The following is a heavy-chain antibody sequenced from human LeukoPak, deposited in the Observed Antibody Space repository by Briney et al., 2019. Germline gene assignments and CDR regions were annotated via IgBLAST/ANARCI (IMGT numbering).Heavy chain of an antibody. Sequence: ASVKVSCKASGYTFTSYYMHWVRQAPGQGLEWMGIINPSGGSTSYAQKFQGRVTMTRDTSTTTVYMELSSLRSDDTAVFYCARRHKHYYQIDYWGQGTLVTVSS. V-gene: IGHV1-46*01. CDR2: INPSGGST. CDR1: GYTFTSYY. D-gene: IGHD1-26*01. CDR3: ARRHKHYYQIDY. J-gene: IGHJ4*02.